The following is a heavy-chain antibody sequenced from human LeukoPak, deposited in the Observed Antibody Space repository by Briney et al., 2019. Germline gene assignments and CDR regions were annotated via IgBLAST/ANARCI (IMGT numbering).Heavy chain of an antibody. D-gene: IGHD6-6*01. J-gene: IGHJ3*02. CDR3: AKEIEYSSSVLGAFDI. Sequence: GGSLRLSCAASGFIFSSYSMNWVRQAPGKGLEWVSGISWNSGSIGYADSVKGRFTISRDNAKNSLYLQMNSLRAEDTALYYCAKEIEYSSSVLGAFDIWGQGTMVTVSS. V-gene: IGHV3-9*01. CDR2: ISWNSGSI. CDR1: GFIFSSYS.